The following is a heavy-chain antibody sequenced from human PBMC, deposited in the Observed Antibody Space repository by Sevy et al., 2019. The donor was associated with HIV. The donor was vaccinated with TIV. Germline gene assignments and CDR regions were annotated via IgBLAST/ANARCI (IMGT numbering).Heavy chain of an antibody. D-gene: IGHD3-22*01. CDR3: TRGYYYDSSGYSDY. V-gene: IGHV3-49*03. Sequence: GGSLRLSCTGSGFTFGDYAMSCFRQAPGMGLEWVGFIRSKDYGGATEYAASVKGRFTISRDDSISIADLQMNSLKTEDTAVYYCTRGYYYDSSGYSDYWGQGTLVTVSS. CDR1: GFTFGDYA. J-gene: IGHJ4*02. CDR2: IRSKDYGGAT.